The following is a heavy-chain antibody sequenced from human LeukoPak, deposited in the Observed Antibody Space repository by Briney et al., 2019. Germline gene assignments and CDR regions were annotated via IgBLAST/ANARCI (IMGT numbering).Heavy chain of an antibody. V-gene: IGHV4-39*01. Sequence: SETLSLTCTVSGGSMRNNNYCWGWIRQPPGKGLEWIGSIYYSGSTYYNPSLKSRVTISIDTSKNQFSLRLSSVTAADTAVYYCARRSDFWSGYYTGVNFDYWGQGTLVTVSS. D-gene: IGHD3-3*01. J-gene: IGHJ4*02. CDR3: ARRSDFWSGYYTGVNFDY. CDR2: IYYSGST. CDR1: GGSMRNNNYC.